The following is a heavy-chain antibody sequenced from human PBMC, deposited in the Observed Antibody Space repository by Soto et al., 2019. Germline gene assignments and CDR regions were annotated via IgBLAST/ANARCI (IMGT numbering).Heavy chain of an antibody. J-gene: IGHJ5*02. D-gene: IGHD3-3*01. Sequence: SETLSLTCTVSVGSISSGDYYWSWIRQPPGKGLEWIGYIYYSGSTYYNSSLKSRVTISVDTSKNQFSLKLSSVTAADTAVYYCARVPEQYDFWSGYPGYNWFDPWGQGTLVTVSS. CDR2: IYYSGST. CDR1: VGSISSGDYY. V-gene: IGHV4-30-4*01. CDR3: ARVPEQYDFWSGYPGYNWFDP.